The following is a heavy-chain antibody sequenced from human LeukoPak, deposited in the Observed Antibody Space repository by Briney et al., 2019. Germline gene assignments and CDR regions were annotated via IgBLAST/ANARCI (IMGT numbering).Heavy chain of an antibody. CDR2: ITPDSGGT. CDR3: ARDYELGTAGSAYEFFDY. D-gene: IGHD6-13*01. CDR1: GYTFTDYF. J-gene: IGHJ4*02. Sequence: GASVKVSCKSYGYTFTDYFMQWLRHGPGQGLEWMGWITPDSGGTSYAQKFQGRVTMTRDTSINTVYMELSRLRSDDTAVYYCARDYELGTAGSAYEFFDYWGQGSLVTVSS. V-gene: IGHV1-2*02.